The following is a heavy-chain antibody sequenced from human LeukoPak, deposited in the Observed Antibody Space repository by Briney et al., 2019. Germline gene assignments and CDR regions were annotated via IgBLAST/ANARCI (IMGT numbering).Heavy chain of an antibody. CDR1: GFTFSSYG. CDR2: ISGSGGNT. D-gene: IGHD6-13*01. CDR3: AKLPYDIAGTGY. V-gene: IGHV3-23*01. J-gene: IGHJ4*02. Sequence: GGTLRLSCAASGFTFSSYGMSWVRQALGKGLEWVSGISGSGGNTNYADSVKGRFTISRDNTKNTLYLQMNSLRVEDTAVYYCAKLPYDIAGTGYWGQGTLVTVSS.